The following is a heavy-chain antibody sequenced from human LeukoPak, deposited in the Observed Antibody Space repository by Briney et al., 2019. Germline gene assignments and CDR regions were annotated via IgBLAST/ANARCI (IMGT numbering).Heavy chain of an antibody. CDR1: GFTFNDYG. J-gene: IGHJ4*02. CDR2: INWNGGTT. CDR3: ARDKHYYDSSNYV. D-gene: IGHD3-22*01. Sequence: GGSLRLSCAASGFTFNDYGMSWVRQGPGKGLEWVSGINWNGGTTGYADSVRGRFTISRDNAKNSLYLQMNSLRAEDTALYYCARDKHYYDSSNYVWGQGTLVTVSS. V-gene: IGHV3-20*04.